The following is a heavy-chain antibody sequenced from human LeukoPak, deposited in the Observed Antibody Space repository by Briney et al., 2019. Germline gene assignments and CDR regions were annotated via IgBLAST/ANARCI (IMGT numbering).Heavy chain of an antibody. CDR1: GGSISSGSYY. J-gene: IGHJ4*02. Sequence: SQTLSLTCTVSGGSISSGSYYWSWIRQPAGKGLEWFGRIYTSGSTNYNPSLKSRVTISVDTSKNQFSLKLCSVTAADTAVYYCARDSGYYDFWSGVADYWGQGTLVTVSS. D-gene: IGHD3-3*01. CDR3: ARDSGYYDFWSGVADY. CDR2: IYTSGST. V-gene: IGHV4-61*02.